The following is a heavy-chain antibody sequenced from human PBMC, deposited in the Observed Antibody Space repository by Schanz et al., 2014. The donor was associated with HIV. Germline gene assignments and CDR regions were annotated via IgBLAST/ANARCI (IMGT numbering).Heavy chain of an antibody. D-gene: IGHD2-15*01. CDR3: VTEQYSTISA. V-gene: IGHV3-23*04. Sequence: EVQLVESGGGLVKPGRSLRLSCTTSGFTFSDYPVSWVRQAPGKGLEWVSTISAGVGTASYADSVLARFTISRDNSKNTLFLQINGLRAEDTALYYCVTEQYSTISAWGQGALVIVSS. J-gene: IGHJ5*02. CDR2: ISAGVGTA. CDR1: GFTFSDYP.